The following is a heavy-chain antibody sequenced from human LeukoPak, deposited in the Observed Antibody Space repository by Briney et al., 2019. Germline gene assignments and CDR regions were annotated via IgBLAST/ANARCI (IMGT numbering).Heavy chain of an antibody. Sequence: GASVKVSCKASGYTFTSYDINWVRQAPGQGLEWMGWISAYNGNTNYAQKLQGRVTMTTDTSTSTAYMELRSLRSDDTAVYYCARDQPSGYDFAAWFDPWGQGTLVTVSS. V-gene: IGHV1-18*01. CDR2: ISAYNGNT. CDR3: ARDQPSGYDFAAWFDP. D-gene: IGHD5-12*01. J-gene: IGHJ5*02. CDR1: GYTFTSYD.